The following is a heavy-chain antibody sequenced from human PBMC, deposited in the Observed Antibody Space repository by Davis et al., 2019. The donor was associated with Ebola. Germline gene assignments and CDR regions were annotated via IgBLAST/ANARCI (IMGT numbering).Heavy chain of an antibody. D-gene: IGHD4-17*01. CDR2: IGTAGDT. J-gene: IGHJ4*02. CDR3: ARAQFGDVVLDY. V-gene: IGHV3-13*01. Sequence: GESLKFSCAASGITFRTSDTQWVRQTTGKGLEWVSVIGTAGDTYYRGSVKGRFTISRENARNSLYLQMNSLTAGDSAVYYCARAQFGDVVLDYWGQGTLFTVSS. CDR1: GITFRTSD.